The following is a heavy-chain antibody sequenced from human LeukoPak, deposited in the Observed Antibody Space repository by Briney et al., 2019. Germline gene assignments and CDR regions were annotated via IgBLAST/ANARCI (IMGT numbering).Heavy chain of an antibody. CDR3: ARGSPYRYYFDY. J-gene: IGHJ4*02. D-gene: IGHD3-16*02. Sequence: SETLSLTCTVSGGSISSYYWSWIRQPPGKGLEWIGDIYYSGSTNYNPSLKSRVTISVDTSKNQFSLKLSSVTAADTAVYYCARGSPYRYYFDYWGQGTLVTVSS. V-gene: IGHV4-59*01. CDR2: IYYSGST. CDR1: GGSISSYY.